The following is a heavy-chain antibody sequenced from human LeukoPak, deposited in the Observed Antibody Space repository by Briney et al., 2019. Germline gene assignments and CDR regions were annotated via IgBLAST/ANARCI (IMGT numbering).Heavy chain of an antibody. Sequence: PSETLSLTCTVSGGSISSYYWSWIRQPPGKGLEWIGYIYYSGSTNYNPSLKSRVTISVDTSKNQFSLKLSSVTAADTAVYYCARGQDYYDSSGYYYVYWGQGTLVTVSS. CDR1: GGSISSYY. CDR2: IYYSGST. D-gene: IGHD3-22*01. CDR3: ARGQDYYDSSGYYYVY. V-gene: IGHV4-59*12. J-gene: IGHJ4*02.